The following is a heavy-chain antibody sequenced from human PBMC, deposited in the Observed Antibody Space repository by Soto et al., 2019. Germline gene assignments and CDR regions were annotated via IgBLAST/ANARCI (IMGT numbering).Heavy chain of an antibody. CDR2: NYYSGIT. J-gene: IGHJ3*02. CDR1: GGSISSYY. D-gene: IGHD5-18*01. Sequence: SETLSLTCTVSGGSISSYYWTWIRQPPGKGLEWIGYNYYSGITYYNPSLKSRVTISLDTSKNQFSLKLSSVTAADTAVYYCARETGDTAMVDDAFDIWGQGTMVTVSS. CDR3: ARETGDTAMVDDAFDI. V-gene: IGHV4-59*06.